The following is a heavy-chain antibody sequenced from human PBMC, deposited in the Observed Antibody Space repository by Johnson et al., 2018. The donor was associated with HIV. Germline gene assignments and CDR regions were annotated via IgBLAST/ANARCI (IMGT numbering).Heavy chain of an antibody. V-gene: IGHV3-66*02. CDR1: GFTVNNNH. CDR2: IYRGGST. D-gene: IGHD2-8*02. J-gene: IGHJ3*02. Sequence: VHLVESGGGLVQPGGSLRLSCAASGFTVNNNHMSWVRQAPGKGLEWVSVIYRGGSTYYADSVKGRFTISRDNSKNKMYLQMNRLRTEDTAVDYCARDVAYDWAFDIWGQGTMVTVSS. CDR3: ARDVAYDWAFDI.